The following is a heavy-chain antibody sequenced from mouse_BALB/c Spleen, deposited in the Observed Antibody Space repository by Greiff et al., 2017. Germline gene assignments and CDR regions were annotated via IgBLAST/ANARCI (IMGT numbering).Heavy chain of an antibody. D-gene: IGHD2-14*01. V-gene: IGHV5-6-5*01. CDR1: GFTFSSYA. CDR3: ARAYYRYDGYFDY. CDR2: ISSGGST. Sequence: EVMLVESGGGLVKPGGSLKLSCAASGFTFSSYAMSWVRQTPEKRLEWVASISSGGSTYYPDSVKGRFTISRDNARNILYLQMSSLRSEDTAMYYGARAYYRYDGYFDYWGQGTTLTVSS. J-gene: IGHJ2*01.